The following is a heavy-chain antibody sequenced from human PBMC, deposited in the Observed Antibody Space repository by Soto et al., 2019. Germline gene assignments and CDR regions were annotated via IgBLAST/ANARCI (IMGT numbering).Heavy chain of an antibody. Sequence: ASVKVSCKASGYTFTGYYMHWVRQAPGQGLEWMGWINPNSGGTNYAQKFQGWVTMTRDTSISTAYMELSRLRSDDTAVYYCARDRGELYDFWSGSTPYYYYYGMDVWGQGTTVTVS. V-gene: IGHV1-2*04. CDR1: GYTFTGYY. CDR2: INPNSGGT. CDR3: ARDRGELYDFWSGSTPYYYYYGMDV. D-gene: IGHD3-3*01. J-gene: IGHJ6*02.